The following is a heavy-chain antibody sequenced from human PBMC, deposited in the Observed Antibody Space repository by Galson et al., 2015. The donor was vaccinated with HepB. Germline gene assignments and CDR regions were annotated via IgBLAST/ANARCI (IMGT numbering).Heavy chain of an antibody. CDR1: GFSFRNYT. V-gene: IGHV3-21*01. Sequence: SLRLSCAASGFSFRNYTMNWVRQAPGKGLEWVSYISTSSSYIYYADSVKGRFTISRDNAKNSLYLQLNSLRAEDTAVYYCARDKRAPGEWLRVFDPWGQGTLVTVSS. CDR3: ARDKRAPGEWLRVFDP. CDR2: ISTSSSYI. D-gene: IGHD5-12*01. J-gene: IGHJ5*02.